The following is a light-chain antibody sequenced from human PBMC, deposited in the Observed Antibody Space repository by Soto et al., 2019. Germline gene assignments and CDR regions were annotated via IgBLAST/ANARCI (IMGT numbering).Light chain of an antibody. J-gene: IGKJ3*01. Sequence: SPATLSLCPSYRSTRSCMASQSVSSSYLAWYQHKPGQAPRLLIFGSSSRATGVPPSFSSSGSGTAFTLTIICSQSEDLTVYFSPQSANMLLTLGPGAKVDIK. CDR3: PQSANMLLT. CDR2: GSS. CDR1: QSVSSSY. V-gene: IGKV3D-7*01.